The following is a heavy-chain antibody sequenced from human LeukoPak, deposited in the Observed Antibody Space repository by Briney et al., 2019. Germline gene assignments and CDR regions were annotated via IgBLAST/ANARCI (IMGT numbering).Heavy chain of an antibody. V-gene: IGHV1-2*02. CDR2: INPNSGGT. CDR3: AREVSGSRAGAFDI. D-gene: IGHD1-26*01. Sequence: ASVKVSCKASGYTFTGYYMHWVRQAPGQGLEWMGWINPNSGGTNYAQKFQGRVTMTRDTSISTAYMELSRLRSDDTAVYYCAREVSGSRAGAFDIWGQGTMATVSS. CDR1: GYTFTGYY. J-gene: IGHJ3*02.